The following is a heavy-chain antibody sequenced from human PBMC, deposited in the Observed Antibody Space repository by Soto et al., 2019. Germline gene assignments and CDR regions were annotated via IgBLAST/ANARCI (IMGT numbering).Heavy chain of an antibody. CDR2: INSNSGCA. V-gene: IGHV1-2*04. D-gene: IGHD3-16*01. CDR1: GYNFTGYY. J-gene: IGHJ3*01. CDR3: ARDYYDGSYAYGLEI. Sequence: QVHLVQSGAEVVKPGASVKVSCTTSGYNFTGYYIHWVRQAPGQGLEWMGWINSNSGCANIAQKFQGWVTMTTDTSISTAYMEMTRQRYNDTAVYYCARDYYDGSYAYGLEIWGQGTKVTVAA.